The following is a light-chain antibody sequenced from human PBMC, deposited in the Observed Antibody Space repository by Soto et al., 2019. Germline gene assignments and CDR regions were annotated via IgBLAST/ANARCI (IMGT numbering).Light chain of an antibody. J-gene: IGKJ1*01. CDR1: QSVSSS. CDR3: QQYYNWRPR. V-gene: IGKV3-15*01. Sequence: VVMTQSPATLSVSPWDTATLSCRASQSVSSSLAWYQQKPGQPPRLLIYGSSTRATGVPARFSGSGSGTEFTLTISRLQSEDFAVYYCQQYYNWRPRFGQGTKVDIK. CDR2: GSS.